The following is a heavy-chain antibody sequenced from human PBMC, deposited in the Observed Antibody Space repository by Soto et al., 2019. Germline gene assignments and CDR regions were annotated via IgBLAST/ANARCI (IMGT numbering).Heavy chain of an antibody. D-gene: IGHD6-19*01. CDR2: ISGSGDST. J-gene: IGHJ4*02. CDR3: AKERSSGWSFDY. Sequence: PGGSLRLSCAASGFTFSTYAMNWVRQAPGKGLEWVSGISGSGDSTYYADSVKGRFTFSSYNSKNTLFLQMNSLRAEDTAVFYCAKERSSGWSFDYWGQGTLVTVSS. CDR1: GFTFSTYA. V-gene: IGHV3-23*01.